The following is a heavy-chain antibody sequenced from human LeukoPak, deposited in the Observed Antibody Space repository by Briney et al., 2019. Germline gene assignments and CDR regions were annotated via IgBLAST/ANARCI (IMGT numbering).Heavy chain of an antibody. J-gene: IGHJ4*02. CDR3: ARLRLYYDSSGRGYYFDY. Sequence: SVKVSCKASGGTFSRYSISWVRQAPGQGLEWMGGIIPIFGTANYAQKFQGRVTITADESTSTAYMELSSLRSEDTAVYFCARLRLYYDSSGRGYYFDYWGQGTLVTVSS. V-gene: IGHV1-69*13. CDR2: IIPIFGTA. CDR1: GGTFSRYS. D-gene: IGHD3-22*01.